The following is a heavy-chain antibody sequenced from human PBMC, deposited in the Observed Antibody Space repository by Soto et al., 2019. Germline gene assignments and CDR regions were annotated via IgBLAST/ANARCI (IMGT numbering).Heavy chain of an antibody. CDR2: IIPIFGTA. J-gene: IGHJ5*02. Sequence: GASVKVSCKASGGPFSSYAISWVRQAPGQGLEWMGGIIPIFGTANYAQKFQGRVTITADESTSTAYMELSSLRSEDTAVYYCARLQNWNYGWFDPWGQGTLVTVS. D-gene: IGHD1-7*01. CDR3: ARLQNWNYGWFDP. CDR1: GGPFSSYA. V-gene: IGHV1-69*13.